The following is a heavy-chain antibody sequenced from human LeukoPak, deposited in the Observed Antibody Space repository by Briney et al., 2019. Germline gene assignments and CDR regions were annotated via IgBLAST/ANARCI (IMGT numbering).Heavy chain of an antibody. J-gene: IGHJ6*03. V-gene: IGHV4-38-2*01. CDR1: GYSISSGYY. CDR3: ARQGGSSSPYYYYYMDV. D-gene: IGHD6-13*01. CDR2: MYHSGST. Sequence: PSETLSLTCAVSGYSISSGYYWGWFRQPPGKGLEWIGCMYHSGSTYYNPSLKSRVTISVDTSKNQFSLKLSSVIAADTAVYYCARQGGSSSPYYYYYMDVWGKGTTVTVSS.